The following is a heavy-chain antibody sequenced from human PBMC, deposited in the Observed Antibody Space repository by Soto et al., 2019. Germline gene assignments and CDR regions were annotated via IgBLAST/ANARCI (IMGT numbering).Heavy chain of an antibody. CDR2: IKSKTDGGTT. D-gene: IGHD2-15*01. V-gene: IGHV3-15*01. Sequence: EVQLVESGGGLVKPGGSLRLSCAASGFTFSNAWMSWVRQAPGKGLEWVGRIKSKTDGGTTDYAAPVKGRFTISRDDSKNTLYLQMDSLKTEDTAVYYCTTEDDIVVVVAAYFDYWVQGTLVTVSS. CDR1: GFTFSNAW. J-gene: IGHJ4*02. CDR3: TTEDDIVVVVAAYFDY.